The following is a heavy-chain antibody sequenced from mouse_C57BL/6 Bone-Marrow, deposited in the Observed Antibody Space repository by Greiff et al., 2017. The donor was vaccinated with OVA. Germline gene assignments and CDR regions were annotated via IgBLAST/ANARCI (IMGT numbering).Heavy chain of an antibody. J-gene: IGHJ1*03. CDR2: ISDGGGYT. V-gene: IGHV5-4*01. Sequence: EVQGVESGGGLVKPGGSLKLSCAASGFTFSSYAMSWVRQTPEKRLEWVGTISDGGGYTYYQDKVKGRFTISRDNATNNLYLQMSHLKSEDTAMYYCARGVGGSTMVTTRWYFDVWGTGTTVTVSS. CDR3: ARGVGGSTMVTTRWYFDV. CDR1: GFTFSSYA. D-gene: IGHD2-2*01.